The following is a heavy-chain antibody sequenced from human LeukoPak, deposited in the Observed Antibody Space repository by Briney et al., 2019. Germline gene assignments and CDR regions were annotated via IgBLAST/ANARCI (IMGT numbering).Heavy chain of an antibody. J-gene: IGHJ4*02. CDR2: INPNSGGT. CDR1: GYTFTGYY. CDR3: ARVDCSSTSCYLDY. V-gene: IGHV1-2*02. D-gene: IGHD2-2*01. Sequence: GASVKVSCKASGYTFTGYYMHWVRQAPGQGLEWMGWINPNSGGTNYAQKFQGRVTTTRDTSISTAYMELSRLRSDDTAVYYCARVDCSSTSCYLDYWGQGTLVTVSS.